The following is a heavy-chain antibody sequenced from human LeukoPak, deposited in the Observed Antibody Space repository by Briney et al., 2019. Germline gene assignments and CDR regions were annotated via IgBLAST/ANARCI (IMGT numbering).Heavy chain of an antibody. Sequence: PGGSLRLSCAASGFTFSTYGMSWVRQAPGKGLERVSTISGSNDNTYYADSVKGRFTISRDISKNNLYLQMNSLRAEDTAVYYCAKDLQYNNWYFTYWGQGTLVTVSS. V-gene: IGHV3-23*01. CDR3: AKDLQYNNWYFTY. CDR1: GFTFSTYG. J-gene: IGHJ4*02. CDR2: ISGSNDNT. D-gene: IGHD1-1*01.